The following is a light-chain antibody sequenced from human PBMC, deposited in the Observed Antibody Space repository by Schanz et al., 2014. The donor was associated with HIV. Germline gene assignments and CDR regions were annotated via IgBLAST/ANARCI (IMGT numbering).Light chain of an antibody. CDR2: DAS. J-gene: IGKJ2*01. CDR1: QSVSTY. Sequence: EIVLTQSPATLSLSPGERATLSCRASQSVSTYLAWYQQKPGQAPRLLIYDASNRATGIPARFSGSGSGTDFTLTISSLEPEDFAVYYCQHRSSWPYTFGQGSKLEMK. CDR3: QHRSSWPYT. V-gene: IGKV3-11*01.